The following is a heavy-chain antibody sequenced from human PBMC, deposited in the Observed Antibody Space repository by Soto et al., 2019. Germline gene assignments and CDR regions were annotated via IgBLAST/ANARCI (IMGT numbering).Heavy chain of an antibody. V-gene: IGHV4-59*01. CDR3: AHFSDLEWFDP. Sequence: QVQLQESGPGLVRPSETLSLTRTVSGGSISRYFWSWIRQSPGKGLEWIGYIFYTGSTTYNPSLKRRVTISIDTSKNQFSLKLSSLTAADTAVYYCAHFSDLEWFDPWGQGTLVTVSS. CDR2: IFYTGST. J-gene: IGHJ5*02. CDR1: GGSISRYF. D-gene: IGHD2-21*01.